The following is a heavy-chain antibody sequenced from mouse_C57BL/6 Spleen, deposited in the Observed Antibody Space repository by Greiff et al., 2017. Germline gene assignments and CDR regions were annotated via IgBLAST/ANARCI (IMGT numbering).Heavy chain of an antibody. CDR1: GYTFTDYY. V-gene: IGHV1-26*01. J-gene: IGHJ4*01. CDR3: ARWLLLWDY. D-gene: IGHD2-3*01. CDR2: INPNNGGT. Sequence: VQLQQSGPELVKPGASVKISCKASGYTFTDYYMNWVKQSHGKSLEWIGDINPNNGGTSYNQKFKGKATLTVDKSSSTAYMELRSLTSEDSAVYYCARWLLLWDYWGQGTSVTVSS.